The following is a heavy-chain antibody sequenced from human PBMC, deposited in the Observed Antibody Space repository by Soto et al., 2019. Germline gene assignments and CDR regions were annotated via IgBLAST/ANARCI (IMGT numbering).Heavy chain of an antibody. D-gene: IGHD1-1*01. CDR1: GFAFTEYG. CDR3: AKDGETYGNFEYYFDY. V-gene: IGHV3-30*18. Sequence: VQLVESGGGVVQPGRSLRLSCAASGFAFTEYGMHWVRQTPGKGLEWVALISYDGVNKYYADSVKGRFTISRDNSKNTLYLQMDSLRPEDTAAYYCAKDGETYGNFEYYFDYWGQGALVTVSS. CDR2: ISYDGVNK. J-gene: IGHJ4*02.